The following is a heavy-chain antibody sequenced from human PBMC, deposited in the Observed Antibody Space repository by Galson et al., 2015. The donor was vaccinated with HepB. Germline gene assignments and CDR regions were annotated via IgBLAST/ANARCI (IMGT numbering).Heavy chain of an antibody. J-gene: IGHJ4*02. CDR1: GFTFSSYN. V-gene: IGHV3-48*01. CDR3: VTDYFVY. CDR2: ITSSSITK. Sequence: SLRLSCAASGFTFSSYNMNWVRQAPGKGPEWVSYITSSSITKYYADSVKGRFTISRDNAKNSLYLQMSSLRAGDTAVYYCVTDYFVYWGQGILVTVSS.